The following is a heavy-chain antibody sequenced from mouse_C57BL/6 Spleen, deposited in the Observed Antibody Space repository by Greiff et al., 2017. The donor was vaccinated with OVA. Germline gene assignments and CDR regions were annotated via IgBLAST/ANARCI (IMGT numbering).Heavy chain of an antibody. Sequence: QVQLKQPGAELVMPGASVKLSCKASGYTFTSYWMHWVKQRPGQGLEWIGEIDPSDSYTNYNQKFKGKSTLTVDKSSSTAYMQLSSLTSEDSAVYDCARGYGSSPEYFDYWGQGTTLTVSS. J-gene: IGHJ2*01. D-gene: IGHD1-1*01. CDR2: IDPSDSYT. V-gene: IGHV1-69*01. CDR3: ARGYGSSPEYFDY. CDR1: GYTFTSYW.